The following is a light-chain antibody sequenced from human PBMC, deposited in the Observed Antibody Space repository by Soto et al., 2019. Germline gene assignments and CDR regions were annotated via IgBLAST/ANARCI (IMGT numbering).Light chain of an antibody. V-gene: IGKV3-20*01. J-gene: IGKJ1*01. CDR2: AAS. CDR1: QSVRINY. Sequence: EIVMTQSPGTLSLSPGERAPLSCRARQSVRINYLAWYQQRPGQAPRLLIYAASSSATGIPDRFSGSGSGTDVTLTISRLEPEDFAVYYCQQYGTSPRTFGQGTKVDIK. CDR3: QQYGTSPRT.